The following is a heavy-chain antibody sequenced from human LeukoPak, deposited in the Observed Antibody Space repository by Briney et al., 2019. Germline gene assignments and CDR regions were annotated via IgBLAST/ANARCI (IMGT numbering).Heavy chain of an antibody. Sequence: GGSLRLSCAASGFTVSSNYMSWVRQAPGKGLEWVSVIYSAGNTYYADSVKGRFTISRDNSKNTLYLQMNSLTVEDTAVYYCAGVGEGATRWFDPWGQGTLVTVSS. V-gene: IGHV3-53*01. CDR1: GFTVSSNY. J-gene: IGHJ5*02. CDR3: AGVGEGATRWFDP. D-gene: IGHD1-26*01. CDR2: IYSAGNT.